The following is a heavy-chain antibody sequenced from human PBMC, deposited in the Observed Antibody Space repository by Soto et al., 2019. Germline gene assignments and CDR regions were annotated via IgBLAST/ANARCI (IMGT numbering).Heavy chain of an antibody. CDR2: ISGSGDVI. J-gene: IGHJ4*02. D-gene: IGHD2-21*01. CDR1: GFKFTDYY. CDR3: ARAPDCGEGSCYRHFDL. Sequence: QVQLVESGGGLVKPGGSLRLSCAASGFKFTDYYMSWVRQAPGKGLEWLSYISGSGDVIYYADFVKGRFTISRDNAKKSVFLQMRSLRADDMALYYCARAPDCGEGSCYRHFDLWGQGTRVAVSS. V-gene: IGHV3-11*01.